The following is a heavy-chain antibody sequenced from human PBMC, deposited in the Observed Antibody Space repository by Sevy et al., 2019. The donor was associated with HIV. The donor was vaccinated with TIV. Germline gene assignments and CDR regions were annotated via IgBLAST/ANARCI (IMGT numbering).Heavy chain of an antibody. CDR1: GFTFSSYW. CDR3: AREASYYDFWSGYYNYYYYGMDV. CDR2: IKQDGSEK. V-gene: IGHV3-7*03. J-gene: IGHJ6*02. Sequence: GGSLRLSCAASGFTFSSYWMSWVRQAPGKGLEWVANIKQDGSEKYYVDSVKGRFTISRDNAKNSLYLQMNSLRAEDTAVYYCAREASYYDFWSGYYNYYYYGMDVWGQGTTVTVSS. D-gene: IGHD3-3*01.